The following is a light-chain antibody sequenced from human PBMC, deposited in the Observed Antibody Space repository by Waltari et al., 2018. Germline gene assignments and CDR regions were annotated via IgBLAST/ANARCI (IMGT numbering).Light chain of an antibody. J-gene: IGLJ2*01. CDR1: RYNSGNCSV. CDR2: SND. CDR3: SAYISRSISYVI. V-gene: IGLV1-40*01. Sequence: QSVLTQPPSVSGAPGQRVTISCTGSRYNSGNCSVHWYQQLPGKAPKLPIYSNDVLSSGVSDRFSGSKSGSSASLTISGLQAEDEADYYCSAYISRSISYVIFGGGTKLTVL.